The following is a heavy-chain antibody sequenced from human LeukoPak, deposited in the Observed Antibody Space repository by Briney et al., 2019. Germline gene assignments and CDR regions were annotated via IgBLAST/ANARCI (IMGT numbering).Heavy chain of an antibody. J-gene: IGHJ6*03. CDR3: ARVSGPSMDV. CDR2: ISYDGSNK. CDR1: GFTFSSYA. Sequence: GGSLRLSCAASGFTFSSYAMHWVRQAPGKGLEWVAVISYDGSNKYYADSVKGRFTISRDNSKNTLYLQMNSLRAEDTAVYYCARVSGPSMDVWGKGTTVTVCS. V-gene: IGHV3-30*04. D-gene: IGHD3-3*01.